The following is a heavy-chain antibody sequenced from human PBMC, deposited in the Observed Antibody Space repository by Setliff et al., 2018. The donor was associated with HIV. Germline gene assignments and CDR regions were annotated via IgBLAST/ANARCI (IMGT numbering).Heavy chain of an antibody. CDR1: GYTFSSND. J-gene: IGHJ6*03. CDR3: ARARRDSYDRGRRNHYYIDV. CDR2: MNPNSGNT. V-gene: IGHV1-8*01. Sequence: GASVKVSCKASGYTFSSNDINWVRQATGQGLEWMGWMNPNSGNTGYAQKFQGRVTMTRDTSISTACMELNNLKFEDTAVYYCARARRDSYDRGRRNHYYIDVWGKGTTVTVSS. D-gene: IGHD3-22*01.